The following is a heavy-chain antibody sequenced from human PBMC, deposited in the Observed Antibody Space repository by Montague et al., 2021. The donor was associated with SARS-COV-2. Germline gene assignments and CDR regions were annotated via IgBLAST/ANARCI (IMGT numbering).Heavy chain of an antibody. Sequence: SETLSLTCAVYGGSFSGYYCNWIRQPPGKGLEWIGEINHSGSANYNPSLKRRVTISVDTSKNQFSLKLNSVTAADTAVYYCARMGEGVVTAPILGVGPYYAYWYVDVWGRGAPVTVSS. V-gene: IGHV4-34*01. CDR3: ARMGEGVVTAPILGVGPYYAYWYVDV. CDR2: INHSGSA. D-gene: IGHD2-2*02. J-gene: IGHJ6*02. CDR1: GGSFSGYY.